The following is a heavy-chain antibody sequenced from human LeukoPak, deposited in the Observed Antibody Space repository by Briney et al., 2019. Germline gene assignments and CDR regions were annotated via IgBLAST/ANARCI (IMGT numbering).Heavy chain of an antibody. CDR1: GFTFSSSN. D-gene: IGHD5-12*01. Sequence: GGSLRLSCAASGFTFSSSNMNWVRQAPGKGLEWVSYISGVTSSIYYADSVKGRFTISRDNAKNSLYLQMNSLRAEDTAVYYCARISGYDKRYWGQGTLVTVSS. V-gene: IGHV3-48*04. CDR3: ARISGYDKRY. J-gene: IGHJ4*02. CDR2: ISGVTSSI.